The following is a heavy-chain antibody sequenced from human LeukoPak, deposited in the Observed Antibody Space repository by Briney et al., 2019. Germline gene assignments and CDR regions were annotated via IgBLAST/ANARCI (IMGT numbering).Heavy chain of an antibody. Sequence: ASVKVSCKASGYTFTSYDINWVRQATGQGLEWMGWMNPNSGNTGYAQKSQGRVTMTRNTSISTAYLELSSLRSEDTAVYSCGRGSDGSGSYPPYYYYYHMDVWGKGTTVTVSS. J-gene: IGHJ6*03. CDR3: GRGSDGSGSYPPYYYYYHMDV. CDR2: MNPNSGNT. V-gene: IGHV1-8*01. CDR1: GYTFTSYD. D-gene: IGHD3-10*01.